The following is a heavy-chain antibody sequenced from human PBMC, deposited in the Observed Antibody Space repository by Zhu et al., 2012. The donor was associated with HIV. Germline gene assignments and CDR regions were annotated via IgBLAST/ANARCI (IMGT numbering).Heavy chain of an antibody. CDR2: IYYNGAT. CDR3: ARLHVRGYEEFDP. V-gene: IGHV4-59*01. CDR1: GVSISGYY. J-gene: IGHJ5*02. D-gene: IGHD2-15*01. Sequence: QVQLQESSPGLVKPSETLSLTCSVSGVSISGYYWSWLRQSPGKGLEWIAYIYYNGATNRSPSLKSRVTISADMSTNQFSLTLSSVTAADTAVYYCARLHVRGYEEFDPWGQGTLVTVSS.